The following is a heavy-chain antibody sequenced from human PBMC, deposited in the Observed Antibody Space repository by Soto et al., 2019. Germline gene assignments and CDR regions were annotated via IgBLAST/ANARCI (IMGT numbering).Heavy chain of an antibody. V-gene: IGHV4-4*02. CDR2: IYHSGST. CDR3: ARDCSGGSCYRGPIDY. CDR1: GGSISSSNW. D-gene: IGHD2-15*01. Sequence: SATLSLTSAVSGGSISSSNWWSWVRQPPGKGLEWIGEIYHSGSTNYNPSLKSRVTISVDKSKNQFSLKLSSVTAADTAVYYCARDCSGGSCYRGPIDYWGQGTLVTVSS. J-gene: IGHJ4*02.